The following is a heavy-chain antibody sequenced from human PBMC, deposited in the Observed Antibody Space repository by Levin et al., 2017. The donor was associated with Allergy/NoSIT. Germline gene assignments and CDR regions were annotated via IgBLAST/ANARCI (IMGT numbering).Heavy chain of an antibody. CDR3: ARDLFGSSGYSDY. Sequence: KISCKASGGTFSSYAISWVRQAPGQGLEWMGGIIPIFGTANYAQKFQGRVTITADESTSTAYMELSSLRSEDTAVYYCARDLFGSSGYSDYWGQGTLVTVSS. CDR1: GGTFSSYA. CDR2: IIPIFGTA. D-gene: IGHD3-22*01. J-gene: IGHJ4*02. V-gene: IGHV1-69*01.